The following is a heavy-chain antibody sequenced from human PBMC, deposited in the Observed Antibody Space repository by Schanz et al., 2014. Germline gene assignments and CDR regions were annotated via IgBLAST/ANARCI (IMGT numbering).Heavy chain of an antibody. V-gene: IGHV4-31*03. CDR1: GASLSSRDFY. J-gene: IGHJ4*02. CDR2: ISYSGRT. D-gene: IGHD2-2*01. CDR3: SRGECSSTSCHEVAPPDD. Sequence: QVQLQESGPGLVKPSQTLSLTCTVSGASLSSRDFYWSWIRQFPGKGLEWIGYISYSGRTYYSPSLKSRLTMSVDTSKNQFSLRLSSVTAADTAIYYCSRGECSSTSCHEVAPPDDWGQGTLVTVSS.